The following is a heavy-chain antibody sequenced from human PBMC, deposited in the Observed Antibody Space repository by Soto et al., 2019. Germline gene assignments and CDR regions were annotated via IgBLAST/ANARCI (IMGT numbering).Heavy chain of an antibody. CDR1: GFTFSSYS. CDR2: ISSSSSYI. V-gene: IGHV3-21*01. Sequence: GGSLRLSCAASGFTFSSYSMNWVRQAPGKGLEWVSSISSSSSYIYYADSVKGRFTISRDNAKNALYLQMNSLRAEDTAVYYCARGILGSGSYYNAPYYFDYWGQGTLVTVSS. D-gene: IGHD3-10*02. CDR3: ARGILGSGSYYNAPYYFDY. J-gene: IGHJ4*02.